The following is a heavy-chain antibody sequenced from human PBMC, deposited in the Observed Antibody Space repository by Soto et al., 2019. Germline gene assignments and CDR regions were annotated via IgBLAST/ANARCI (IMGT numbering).Heavy chain of an antibody. J-gene: IGHJ4*02. CDR3: ARGRGYDSFDH. CDR1: GFTFGTFA. D-gene: IGHD5-12*01. V-gene: IGHV3-23*01. CDR2: ITPSGTLT. Sequence: GGSLRLSCAASGFTFGTFAMNWVRQAPGKGLEWVSTITPSGTLTYYVASVKGRFTISRDNSKNTVYLQMNSLRAEDTAVYYCARGRGYDSFDHWGQGTLVTVSS.